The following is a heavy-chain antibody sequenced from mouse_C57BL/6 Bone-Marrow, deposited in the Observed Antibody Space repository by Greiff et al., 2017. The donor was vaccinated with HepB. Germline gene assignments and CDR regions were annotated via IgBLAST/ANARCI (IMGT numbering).Heavy chain of an antibody. J-gene: IGHJ3*01. CDR2: IDPENGDT. D-gene: IGHD2-4*01. CDR1: GFNFTDDY. V-gene: IGHV14-4*01. CDR3: TTYYYDYDWFAY. Sequence: VQLQQSGAELVRPGASVKLSCTASGFNFTDDYMHWVKQRPEQGLEWIGRIDPENGDTEYASKFQGKATITADTSSNTAYLQLSSLTSEDTAVYYCTTYYYDYDWFAYWGRGTLVTVSA.